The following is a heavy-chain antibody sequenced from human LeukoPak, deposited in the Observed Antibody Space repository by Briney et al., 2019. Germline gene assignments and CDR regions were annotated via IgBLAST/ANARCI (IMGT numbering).Heavy chain of an antibody. J-gene: IGHJ6*03. CDR3: ARDATTEPGTVYMDV. D-gene: IGHD6-13*01. V-gene: IGHV3-48*04. CDR1: GFTFSSYA. CDR2: ISTSGSII. Sequence: GGSLRLSCAASGFTFSSYAMSWVRQAPGKGLEWILHISTSGSIIHYADSVKGRFTISRDNAKNSLYLQMNSLRAEDTALYFCARDATTEPGTVYMDVWGKGTTVTISS.